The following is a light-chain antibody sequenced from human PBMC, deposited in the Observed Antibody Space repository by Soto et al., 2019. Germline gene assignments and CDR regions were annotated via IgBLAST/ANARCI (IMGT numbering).Light chain of an antibody. V-gene: IGLV2-23*01. Sequence: QSVLTQPSSVSGSPGQSITISCTGTSSDVANYNLLSWYQQHPGKAPKLMIYEGSKRPSGVSNRFSGSKSGNTASLTISGLQAEDEADYYCCSYAGSSTYVFGTGTKVTVL. CDR1: SSDVANYNL. CDR3: CSYAGSSTYV. CDR2: EGS. J-gene: IGLJ1*01.